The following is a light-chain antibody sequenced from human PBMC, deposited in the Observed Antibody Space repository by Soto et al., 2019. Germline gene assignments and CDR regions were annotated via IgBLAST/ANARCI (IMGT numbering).Light chain of an antibody. CDR2: GAS. CDR1: QPVFIRY. V-gene: IGKV3-20*01. J-gene: IGKJ4*01. CDR3: QQFGDSLT. Sequence: ETVLTQSPGTLSLSPGERATLSCRASQPVFIRYLAWYQQKPGQAPRLLIYGASTRATGIPDRFSGSGSGTDSTLTVSRLEPEDFAVYYCQQFGDSLTFGGGTKVEI.